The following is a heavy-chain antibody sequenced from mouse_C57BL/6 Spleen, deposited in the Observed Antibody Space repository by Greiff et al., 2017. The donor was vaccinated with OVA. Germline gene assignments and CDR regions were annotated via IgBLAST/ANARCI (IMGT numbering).Heavy chain of an antibody. J-gene: IGHJ4*01. D-gene: IGHD1-1*02. CDR3: AKNEIYYDGYYAMDY. V-gene: IGHV2-5*01. CDR1: GFSLTSYG. Sequence: QVQLQQSGPGLVQPSQSLSITCTVSGFSLTSYGVHWVRQSPGKGLEWLGVIWRGGSTDYNAAFMSRLSITKDNSKSQVFFKMNSLQADDTAIYYCAKNEIYYDGYYAMDYWGQGTSVTVSS. CDR2: IWRGGST.